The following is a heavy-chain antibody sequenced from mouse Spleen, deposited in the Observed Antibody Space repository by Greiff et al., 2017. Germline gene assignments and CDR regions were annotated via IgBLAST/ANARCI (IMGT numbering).Heavy chain of an antibody. CDR2: ISSGGGST. D-gene: IGHD1-1*01. J-gene: IGHJ2*01. CDR1: GFAFSSYD. CDR3: ATTVVKGGLDY. V-gene: IGHV5-12-1*01. Sequence: EVQLQESGGGLVKPGGSLKLSCAASGFAFSSYDMSWVRPTPVKRLEWVAYISSGGGSTYYPDTVKGRFTISRDNAKNTLYLQMSSLKSEDTAMYYCATTVVKGGLDYWGQGTTLTVSS.